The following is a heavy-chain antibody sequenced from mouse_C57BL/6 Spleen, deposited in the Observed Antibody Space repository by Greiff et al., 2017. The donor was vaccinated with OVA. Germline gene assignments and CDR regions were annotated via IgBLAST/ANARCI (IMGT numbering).Heavy chain of an antibody. CDR1: GYSITSGYY. J-gene: IGHJ1*03. V-gene: IGHV3-6*01. CDR3: AREGLYYYGSSYGYFDV. CDR2: ISYDGSN. Sequence: ESGPGLVKPSQSLSLTCSVTGYSITSGYYWNWIRQFPGNKLEWMGYISYDGSNNYNPSLKNRISITRDTSKNQFFLKLNSVTTEDTATYYCAREGLYYYGSSYGYFDVWGTGTTVTVSS. D-gene: IGHD1-1*01.